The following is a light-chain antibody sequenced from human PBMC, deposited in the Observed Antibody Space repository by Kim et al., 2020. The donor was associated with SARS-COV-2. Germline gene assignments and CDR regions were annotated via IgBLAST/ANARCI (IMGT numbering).Light chain of an antibody. CDR1: QSVNSR. Sequence: EIVMTQSPVTLSVSPGESATLSCRASQSVNSRLAWYQEKPGQAPRLLIYGTSTRATDVPARFSGSGSGTEFTLTISSLQSEDFALYYCQQYDTWPPWTFGLGTKVDIK. V-gene: IGKV3-15*01. CDR3: QQYDTWPPWT. CDR2: GTS. J-gene: IGKJ1*01.